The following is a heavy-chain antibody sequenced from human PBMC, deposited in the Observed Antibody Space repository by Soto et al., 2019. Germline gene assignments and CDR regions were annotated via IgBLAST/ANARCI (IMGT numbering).Heavy chain of an antibody. CDR1: GFAFSSLW. V-gene: IGHV3-74*01. Sequence: EVRLVESGGGLVHPGASLTVSCEASGFAFSSLWMHWVRQAPGKGLEWVSRIDNEGIGTNYADAVRGRFTMSRDNAKNMLYLQMNSLRADDTGVYFGVRLGGSSWADYWGQGTLVTVSS. CDR2: IDNEGIGT. J-gene: IGHJ4*02. CDR3: VRLGGSSWADY. D-gene: IGHD6-13*01.